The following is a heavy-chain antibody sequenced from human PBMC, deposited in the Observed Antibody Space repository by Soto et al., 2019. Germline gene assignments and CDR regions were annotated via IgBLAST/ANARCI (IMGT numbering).Heavy chain of an antibody. CDR3: ARETLRDAIDI. Sequence: GGSLRLAGVASVFDVRSYEMNWVRQAPGKGLEWVSNIRANDESIYYADSVKGRVSVSRDNAKNSLFLEMNSLRVDDTAVYYCARETLRDAIDIWGQGTMVTVSS. CDR2: IRANDESI. V-gene: IGHV3-48*03. J-gene: IGHJ3*02. CDR1: VFDVRSYE.